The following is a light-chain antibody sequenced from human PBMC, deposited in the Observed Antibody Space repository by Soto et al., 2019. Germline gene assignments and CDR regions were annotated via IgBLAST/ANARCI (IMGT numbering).Light chain of an antibody. J-gene: IGKJ5*01. CDR3: MQALQTPLT. Sequence: DVVMTQSPLSLAGTPGEPASIVCRASQSLQHRHGRSYLSWFVHKPGQSPQLLIYLGSDRASGVPDRFSGSGSGTDFTLTISRVEAEDVGVYYCMQALQTPLTFGQGTRLDIK. V-gene: IGKV2-28*01. CDR1: QSLQHRHGRSY. CDR2: LGS.